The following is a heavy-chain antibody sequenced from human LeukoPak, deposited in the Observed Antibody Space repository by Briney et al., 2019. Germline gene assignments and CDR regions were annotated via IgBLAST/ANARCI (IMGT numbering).Heavy chain of an antibody. D-gene: IGHD3-22*01. J-gene: IGHJ4*02. CDR1: GYTFTGSY. CDR2: INPNSGGT. V-gene: IGHV1-2*02. Sequence: ASVKVSCKASGYTFTGSYMHWVRQAPGQGLEWMGWINPNSGGTNYAQNFQGRVTMTRDTSISTAYMELSRLKSDDTAFYYCAKYYYDSYEGYYFDYWGQGTLVTVSS. CDR3: AKYYYDSYEGYYFDY.